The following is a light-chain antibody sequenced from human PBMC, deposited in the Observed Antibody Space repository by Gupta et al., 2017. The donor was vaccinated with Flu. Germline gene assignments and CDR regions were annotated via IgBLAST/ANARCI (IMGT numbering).Light chain of an antibody. Sequence: DIQMTQSPSSLSASVGDRVTITCQASQDIYKSLNWFQHKPGKGPKLLIYDASNIKPGVPSRFSGSGSGTDFIFTINSLQPEDIATYYCQQDDDLPLTFGGGTKVQI. J-gene: IGKJ4*01. CDR1: QDIYKS. CDR3: QQDDDLPLT. V-gene: IGKV1-33*01. CDR2: DAS.